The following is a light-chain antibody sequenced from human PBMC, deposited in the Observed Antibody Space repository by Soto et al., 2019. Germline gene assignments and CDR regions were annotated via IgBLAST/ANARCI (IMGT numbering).Light chain of an antibody. CDR2: DAS. Sequence: EVVVTQSPATLSLSPGERATLSCRASHSVSNYLAWYQQKPGQPPRLLIYDASNRATGIPARFTGSGSGTDFTLTISSLEPEDCAIYYCQQRQHWPPITFGQGTRLEIK. CDR1: HSVSNY. J-gene: IGKJ5*01. V-gene: IGKV3-11*01. CDR3: QQRQHWPPIT.